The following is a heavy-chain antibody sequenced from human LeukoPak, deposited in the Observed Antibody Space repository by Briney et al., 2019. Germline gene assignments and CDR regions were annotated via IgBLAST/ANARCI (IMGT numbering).Heavy chain of an antibody. CDR1: GFTFNSYE. D-gene: IGHD4-17*01. V-gene: IGHV3-48*03. J-gene: IGHJ4*02. Sequence: PGGFLRLSCAASGFTFNSYEMNWVRQAPGKGLEWVSYISSNGSTIYYADSVKGRFTISRDNAKNSLYLQMNSLRAEDTAVYYCARFPTVTTSDYFDYWGQGTLVTVSS. CDR2: ISSNGSTI. CDR3: ARFPTVTTSDYFDY.